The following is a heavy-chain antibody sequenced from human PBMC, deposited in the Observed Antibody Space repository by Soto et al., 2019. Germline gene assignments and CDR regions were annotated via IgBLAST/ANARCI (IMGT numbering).Heavy chain of an antibody. Sequence: GXSLRLSCAASGFTFSSFALSWVRQAPGKGLEWVSAISGSGDGTDYADSVKGRFTISRDNSKNTLYLQINSLRAEDTAVYYCAGPGYSSQDYWGQGALVTVSS. CDR3: AGPGYSSQDY. V-gene: IGHV3-23*01. J-gene: IGHJ4*02. D-gene: IGHD5-18*01. CDR1: GFTFSSFA. CDR2: ISGSGDGT.